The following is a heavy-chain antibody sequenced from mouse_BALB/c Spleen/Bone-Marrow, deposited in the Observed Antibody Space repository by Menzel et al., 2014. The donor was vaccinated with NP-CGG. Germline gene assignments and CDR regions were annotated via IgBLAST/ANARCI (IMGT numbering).Heavy chain of an antibody. CDR1: EFSLSSYG. D-gene: IGHD1-1*01. Sequence: QVQLKESGPGLVAPSQSLSITCPVSEFSLSSYGVHWVRQPPGKGLEWLGVIWAGGSINYNSALMSRLSISKDNSKSQVFLKKKGQQNDDTAMYYCAREGRGGYGSSGYAIDYWGQGTSVTVSS. CDR3: AREGRGGYGSSGYAIDY. J-gene: IGHJ4*01. CDR2: IWAGGSI. V-gene: IGHV2-9*02.